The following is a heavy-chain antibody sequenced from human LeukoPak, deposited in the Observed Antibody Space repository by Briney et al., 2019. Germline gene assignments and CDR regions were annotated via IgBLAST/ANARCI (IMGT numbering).Heavy chain of an antibody. D-gene: IGHD3-3*01. V-gene: IGHV3-23*01. J-gene: IGHJ6*03. Sequence: GGSLRLSCAASGFTFSSYAMSWVRQAPGKGLEWVSAISGSGGSTYYADSVKGRFTISRDNSKNTLYLLMNSLRAEDTAVYYCAKDARYYDFCSGHLGYYYYMDVWGKGTTVTVSS. CDR1: GFTFSSYA. CDR3: AKDARYYDFCSGHLGYYYYMDV. CDR2: ISGSGGST.